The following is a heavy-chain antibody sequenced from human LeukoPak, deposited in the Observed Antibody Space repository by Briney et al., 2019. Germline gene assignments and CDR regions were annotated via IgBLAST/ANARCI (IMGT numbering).Heavy chain of an antibody. CDR3: ARAAPYYYYMDV. J-gene: IGHJ6*03. CDR2: IIPIFGTA. Sequence: ASVKVSCKASGGTFSSYAISWVRQAPGQGLEWMGGIIPIFGTANYAQKFQGRVTITTDESTSTAYMERSSLRSEDTAVYYCARAAPYYYYMDVWGKGTTVTVSS. V-gene: IGHV1-69*05. CDR1: GGTFSSYA.